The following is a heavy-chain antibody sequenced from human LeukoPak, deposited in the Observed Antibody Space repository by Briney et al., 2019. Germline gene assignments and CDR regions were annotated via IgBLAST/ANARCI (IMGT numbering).Heavy chain of an antibody. CDR1: GFTFSSYS. V-gene: IGHV3-21*01. CDR3: ARSAGDY. Sequence: GGSLRLSCAASGFTFSSYSMSWVRQAPGKGLEWVSSISSSGSYTYYADSVKGRFTISRDNAKNSLYLQMNSLRAEDTAVYYCARSAGDYWGRGTLVSVPS. CDR2: ISSSGSYT. J-gene: IGHJ4*02.